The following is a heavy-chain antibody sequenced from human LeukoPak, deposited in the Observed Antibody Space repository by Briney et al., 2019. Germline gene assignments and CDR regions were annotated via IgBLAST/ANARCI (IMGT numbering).Heavy chain of an antibody. D-gene: IGHD3-22*01. CDR3: AKGHRAGQPYYDKTGSGFDH. V-gene: IGHV3-23*01. J-gene: IGHJ4*02. Sequence: GGTLRLSCAVSGFTFRSYVMSWVRQAPGMGLEWASTISGGGGKTYYSDAVKGRVTISRDNSNNTVYLKMNSLRAEDTAIYYCAKGHRAGQPYYDKTGSGFDHWGQGILVTVSS. CDR1: GFTFRSYV. CDR2: ISGGGGKT.